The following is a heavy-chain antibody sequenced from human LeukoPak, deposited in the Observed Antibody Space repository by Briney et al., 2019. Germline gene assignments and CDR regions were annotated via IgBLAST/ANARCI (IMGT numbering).Heavy chain of an antibody. CDR2: IRSKGYGGTT. J-gene: IGHJ4*02. CDR1: GFTFSSYS. Sequence: GGSLRLSCAASGFTFSSYSMNWVRQAPGKGLEWVGLIRSKGYGGTTEYAASVKGRFTISRDDSKSIAYLQMNSLQTEDTAMYYCTRDEWRVGFDYWGQETLVTVSS. CDR3: TRDEWRVGFDY. D-gene: IGHD2-15*01. V-gene: IGHV3-49*04.